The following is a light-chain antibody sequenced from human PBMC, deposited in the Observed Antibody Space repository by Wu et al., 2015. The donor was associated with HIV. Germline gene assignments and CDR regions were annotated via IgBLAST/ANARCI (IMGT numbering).Light chain of an antibody. Sequence: EIVLTQSPATLSLSPGERATLSCRASQSVSSYLAWYQQKPGQAPRLLIYDASNRATGIPARFSGSGSGTDSTLTISSLEPEDFAVYYCQQRSNWPPYTFGQGTKVEIK. CDR1: QSVSSY. V-gene: IGKV3-11*01. J-gene: IGKJ2*01. CDR2: DAS. CDR3: QQRSNWPPYT.